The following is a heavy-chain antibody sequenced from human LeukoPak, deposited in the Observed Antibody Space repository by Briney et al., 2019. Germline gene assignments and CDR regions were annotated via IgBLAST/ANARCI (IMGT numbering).Heavy chain of an antibody. J-gene: IGHJ5*02. CDR2: IYYSGST. CDR3: ARDITAYCGGDCYSAWFDP. Sequence: TSSQTLSLTCTVSGGSISSGGYYWSWIRQHPGKGLEWIGYIYYSGSTYYNPSLKSRVTISVDTSKNQFSLKLSSVTAADTAVYYCARDITAYCGGDCYSAWFDPWGQGTLVTVSS. CDR1: GGSISSGGYY. D-gene: IGHD2-21*02. V-gene: IGHV4-31*03.